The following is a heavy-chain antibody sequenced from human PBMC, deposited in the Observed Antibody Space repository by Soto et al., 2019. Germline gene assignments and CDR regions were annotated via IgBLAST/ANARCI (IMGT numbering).Heavy chain of an antibody. V-gene: IGHV5-51*01. Sequence: GESLKISCKGSGYTFTNYWIGWVRQMPGKGLEWMGIIYPCDSDTKYNPSFQGQVTISADKSITTTYLRWTSLKASDTAIYYCAASIFYYGMDVWGQGTTVTVSS. J-gene: IGHJ6*02. CDR1: GYTFTNYW. CDR3: AASIFYYGMDV. CDR2: IYPCDSDT.